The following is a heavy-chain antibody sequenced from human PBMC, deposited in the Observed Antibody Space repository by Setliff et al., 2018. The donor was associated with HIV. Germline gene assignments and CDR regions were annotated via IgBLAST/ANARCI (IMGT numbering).Heavy chain of an antibody. CDR2: VYYSGIT. J-gene: IGHJ5*01. CDR3: VRHVWSDDFLVPGWFDS. V-gene: IGHV4-39*01. CDR1: GGSIIDSRYF. D-gene: IGHD3-3*01. Sequence: SETLSLTCTVSGGSIIDSRYFWGWIRQPPGKGLEWIGSVYYSGITYYSSSLKSRVTVSVDTSRIQFSLKLTSVTAADTAVYKCVRHVWSDDFLVPGWFDSWSQGTLVTVLL.